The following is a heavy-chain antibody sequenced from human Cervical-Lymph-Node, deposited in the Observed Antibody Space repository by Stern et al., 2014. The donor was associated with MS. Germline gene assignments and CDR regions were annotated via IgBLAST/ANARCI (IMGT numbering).Heavy chain of an antibody. D-gene: IGHD2-15*01. Sequence: QVQLVQSGAEVKKPGSSVTVSCKASGGTFSSYAVNWVRQAPGQGLEWMGGIIPMSGTAKYAQKFQGRVTVTAPESMSTVYMELSSLTSEDTAVYYCGSNLLGYCSGGTCYSDKWGQGTLVTVSA. CDR3: GSNLLGYCSGGTCYSDK. V-gene: IGHV1-69*01. CDR1: GGTFSSYA. J-gene: IGHJ4*02. CDR2: IIPMSGTA.